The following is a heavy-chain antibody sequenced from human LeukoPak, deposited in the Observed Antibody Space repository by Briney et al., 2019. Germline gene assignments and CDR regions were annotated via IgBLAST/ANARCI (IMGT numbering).Heavy chain of an antibody. CDR2: IYYSGRT. CDR3: ARGYYYMNSASYDAFDI. D-gene: IGHD3-10*01. CDR1: GGSIGTSY. J-gene: IGHJ3*02. V-gene: IGHV4-59*01. Sequence: PSETLSLTCTVSGGSIGTSYWTWVRQPPGRGLEWIGYIYYSGRTSYNSSLRSRVTISVETSQNQFSLKLSSVTAADTALYYCARGYYYMNSASYDAFDIWGQGTMGTVSS.